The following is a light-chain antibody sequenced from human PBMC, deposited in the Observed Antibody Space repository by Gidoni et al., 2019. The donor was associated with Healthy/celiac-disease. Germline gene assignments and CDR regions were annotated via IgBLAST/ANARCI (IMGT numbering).Light chain of an antibody. Sequence: EIMLTQSPATLSLSPGERDTLSCRASHSVSSYLAWYQQKPGQAPRLLIYDASNRATGSPARFSGIGSGTDFTLTISSLESEEFAGYYCQQRSNWLWTFGQGTKVEIK. CDR2: DAS. V-gene: IGKV3-11*01. J-gene: IGKJ1*01. CDR1: HSVSSY. CDR3: QQRSNWLWT.